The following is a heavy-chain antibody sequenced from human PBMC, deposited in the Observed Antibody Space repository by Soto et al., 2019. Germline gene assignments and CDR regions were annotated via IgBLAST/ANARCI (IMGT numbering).Heavy chain of an antibody. J-gene: IGHJ4*02. D-gene: IGHD2-8*01. CDR3: ARVKTINGVSYYFDY. Sequence: GASVKVSCKASGYTFTGYYMHWVRQAPGQGLEWMGWINPNSGGTNYAQKFQGWVTMTRDTSISTAYMELSRLRSDDTAVYYCARVKTINGVSYYFDYWGQGTLVTVSS. CDR2: INPNSGGT. V-gene: IGHV1-2*04. CDR1: GYTFTGYY.